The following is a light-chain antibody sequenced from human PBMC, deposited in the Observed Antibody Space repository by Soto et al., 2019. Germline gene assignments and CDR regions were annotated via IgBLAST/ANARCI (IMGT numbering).Light chain of an antibody. CDR2: GTS. J-gene: IGKJ4*01. V-gene: IGKV1-6*01. CDR3: LQSYIYPLS. Sequence: AIQMTQSPDSQSASVGDRVTIACRASQGIRNDLGWYQQKPGQAPKLLIYGTSTLKYGVSSRFSGSGSGTDFTLTISSLQPEDFGTYYCLQSYIYPLSFGGGTRVEIK. CDR1: QGIRND.